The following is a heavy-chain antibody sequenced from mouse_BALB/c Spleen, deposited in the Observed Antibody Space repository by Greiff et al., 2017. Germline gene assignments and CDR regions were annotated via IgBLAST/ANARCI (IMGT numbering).Heavy chain of an antibody. V-gene: IGHV2-9*02. Sequence: VQLVESGPGLVAPSQSLSITCTVSGFSLTSYGVHWVRQPPGKGLEWLGVIWAGGSTNYNSALMSRLSISKDNSKSQVFLKMNSLQTDDTAMYYCARELRTWFAYWGQGTLVTVSA. D-gene: IGHD2-4*01. CDR3: ARELRTWFAY. J-gene: IGHJ3*01. CDR2: IWAGGST. CDR1: GFSLTSYG.